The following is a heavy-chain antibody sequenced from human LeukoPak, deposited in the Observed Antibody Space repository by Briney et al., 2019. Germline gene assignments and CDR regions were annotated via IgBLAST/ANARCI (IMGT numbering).Heavy chain of an antibody. J-gene: IGHJ6*02. CDR1: GYTFTSYY. V-gene: IGHV1-46*01. D-gene: IGHD3-22*01. CDR2: INPSGGST. CDR3: AREYYYDSSGYSYYGMDV. Sequence: RASVTVSCTASGYTFTSYYMHWVRQAPGQGLEWMGIINPSGGSTSYAQKFQGRVTMTRDTSTSTVYMELSSLRSEDTAVYYCAREYYYDSSGYSYYGMDVWGQGTTVTVSS.